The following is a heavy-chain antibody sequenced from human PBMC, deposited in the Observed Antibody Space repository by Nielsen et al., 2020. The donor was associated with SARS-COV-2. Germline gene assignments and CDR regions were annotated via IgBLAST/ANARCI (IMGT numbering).Heavy chain of an antibody. J-gene: IGHJ5*02. D-gene: IGHD2-2*01. CDR3: ARDPCSSTSCYVPNWFDP. CDR2: IWYDGSNK. V-gene: IGHV3-33*01. Sequence: GESLKISCAASGFTFSSYGMHWVRQAPGKGLEWVAVIWYDGSNKYYADSVKGRFTISRDNSKNTLYLQMNSLRAEDTAVYYCARDPCSSTSCYVPNWFDPWGQGTLVTVSS. CDR1: GFTFSSYG.